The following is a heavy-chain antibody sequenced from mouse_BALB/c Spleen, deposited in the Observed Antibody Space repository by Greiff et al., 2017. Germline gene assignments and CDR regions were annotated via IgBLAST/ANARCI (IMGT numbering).Heavy chain of an antibody. V-gene: IGHV1-81*01. CDR1: GFPFTDFV. J-gene: IGHJ2*01. CDR3: ARRLEGY. CDR2: IYPGSGST. Sequence: FGPELVTPGASPKMPRKASGFPFTDFVISWVKPRTGQGPEWVGEIYPGSGSTYYNEKFNGKATLTANKSSNTDYMQHSSLTSEDSAVYFCARRLEGYWGQGTTLTVSS. D-gene: IGHD4-1*01.